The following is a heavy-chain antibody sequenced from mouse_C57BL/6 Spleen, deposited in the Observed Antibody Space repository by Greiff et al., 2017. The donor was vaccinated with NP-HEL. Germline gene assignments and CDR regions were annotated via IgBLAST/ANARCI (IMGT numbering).Heavy chain of an antibody. CDR1: GFTFSSYG. Sequence: EVQLVESGGDLVKPGGSLKLSCAASGFTFSSYGMSWVRQTPDKRLEWVATISPGGGYTYYQDSVKGRFTISRDKATNTLYLQMSSLKSEDTSMYYCAKSNFDYWGQGTTLTVSS. CDR3: AKSNFDY. J-gene: IGHJ2*01. V-gene: IGHV5-6*01. CDR2: ISPGGGYT.